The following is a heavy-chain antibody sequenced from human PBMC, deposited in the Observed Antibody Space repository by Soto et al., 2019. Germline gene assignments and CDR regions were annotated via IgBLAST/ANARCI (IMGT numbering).Heavy chain of an antibody. Sequence: EAQVVESGGDMVQPGRSLRLSCAASGFAFGDNSMHWVRQVPGKGLEWVSGVTWNSGLIGYADSVKGRFTISRDNARNLLYLQMDSLRAEDTALYFCAKDIGTIAEAGTVVIYRYYYALEVWGHGTAVTVSS. CDR2: VTWNSGLI. CDR1: GFAFGDNS. D-gene: IGHD6-19*01. J-gene: IGHJ6*02. CDR3: AKDIGTIAEAGTVVIYRYYYALEV. V-gene: IGHV3-9*01.